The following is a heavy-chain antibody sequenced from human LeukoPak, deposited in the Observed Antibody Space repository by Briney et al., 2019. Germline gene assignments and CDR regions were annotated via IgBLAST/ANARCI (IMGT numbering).Heavy chain of an antibody. V-gene: IGHV3-48*04. CDR1: GFTFSSYS. CDR3: ARERELDYLDY. J-gene: IGHJ4*02. Sequence: GGSLRLSCAAPGFTFSSYSMNWVRQAPGEGPEWVSYIRSSSSIIYYADSVKGRFTLSRDNAKNSLYLQMNSLRAEDTAVYYCARERELDYLDYWGQGTLVTVSS. CDR2: IRSSSSII. D-gene: IGHD1-26*01.